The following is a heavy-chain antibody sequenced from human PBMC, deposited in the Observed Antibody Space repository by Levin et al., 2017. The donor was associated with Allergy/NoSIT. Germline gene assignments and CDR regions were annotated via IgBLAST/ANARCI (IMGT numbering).Heavy chain of an antibody. J-gene: IGHJ4*02. D-gene: IGHD2-15*01. Sequence: GESLKISCAASGFTFSDYYMSWIRQAPGKGLEWVSYISSSGSTIYYADSVKGRFTISRDNAKNSLYLQMNSLRAEDTAVYYCARGQGYCSGGSCLDFDYWGQGTLVTVSS. CDR3: ARGQGYCSGGSCLDFDY. CDR2: ISSSGSTI. CDR1: GFTFSDYY. V-gene: IGHV3-11*01.